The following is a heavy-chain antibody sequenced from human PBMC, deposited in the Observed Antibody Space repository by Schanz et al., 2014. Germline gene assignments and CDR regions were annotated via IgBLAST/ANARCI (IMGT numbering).Heavy chain of an antibody. Sequence: QVQLQESGPGLLKPSETLSLTCTVSGGSIRSYFWSWIRQPPGKGLEWIGFISYSGSTYYNPSLKSRVTISVDPSKNQFSLTLTSLTAADTAVYYCARDSLRGATGGYGMDVWGQGTTVTVSS. J-gene: IGHJ6*02. D-gene: IGHD2-8*02. CDR2: ISYSGST. V-gene: IGHV4-59*12. CDR1: GGSIRSYF. CDR3: ARDSLRGATGGYGMDV.